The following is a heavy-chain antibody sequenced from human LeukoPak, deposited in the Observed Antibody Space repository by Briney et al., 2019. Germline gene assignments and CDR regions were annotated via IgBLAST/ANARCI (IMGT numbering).Heavy chain of an antibody. CDR3: AKDWWGYYYGSGSYSRPGPIDY. V-gene: IGHV3-30*04. CDR1: GFTFISYV. D-gene: IGHD3-10*01. CDR2: ISYDGSNK. J-gene: IGHJ4*02. Sequence: PGGSLRLSCAASGFTFISYVMHWVRQAPGKGPEWVAIISYDGSNKYHADSVKGRFTISRDNSKNTLYLQMNSLRAEDTAVYYCAKDWWGYYYGSGSYSRPGPIDYWGQGTLVTVSS.